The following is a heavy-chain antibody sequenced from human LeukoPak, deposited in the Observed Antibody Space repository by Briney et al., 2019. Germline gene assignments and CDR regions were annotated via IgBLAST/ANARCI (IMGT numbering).Heavy chain of an antibody. D-gene: IGHD3-10*01. Sequence: SETLSPTCTVSGGSISSGGYYWSWIRQHPGKGLEWIGYIYYSGSTYYNPSLKSRVTISVDTSKNQFSLKLSSVTAADTAVYYCASDYYGSGSYWYWGQGTLVTVSS. J-gene: IGHJ4*02. CDR2: IYYSGST. CDR1: GGSISSGGYY. CDR3: ASDYYGSGSYWY. V-gene: IGHV4-31*03.